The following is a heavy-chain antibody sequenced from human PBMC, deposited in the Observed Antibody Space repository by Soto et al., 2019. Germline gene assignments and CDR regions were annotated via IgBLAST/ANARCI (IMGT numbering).Heavy chain of an antibody. J-gene: IGHJ6*02. CDR3: ARPVDTAMVNYYYYGMDV. D-gene: IGHD5-18*01. CDR2: ISGSGGST. CDR1: GFTFSSYA. V-gene: IGHV3-23*01. Sequence: GGSLRLSCAASGFTFSSYAMSWVRQAPGKGLEWVSAISGSGGSTYYADSVKGRFTISRDNSKNTLYLQMNSLRAEDTAVYYCARPVDTAMVNYYYYGMDVWGQGTTVTASS.